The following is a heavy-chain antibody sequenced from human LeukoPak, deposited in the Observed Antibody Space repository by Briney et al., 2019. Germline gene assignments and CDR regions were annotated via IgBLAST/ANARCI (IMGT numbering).Heavy chain of an antibody. CDR2: IYHSEST. Sequence: SETLSLTCAVSGDSISSSNWWSWVRQPPGKGLEWIGEIYHSESTNYNPSLKSRVTISVDKSKNQFSLKLSSVTAADTAVYYCARVSWPGNWFDPWGQGTLVTVSS. D-gene: IGHD5-12*01. J-gene: IGHJ5*02. V-gene: IGHV4-4*02. CDR3: ARVSWPGNWFDP. CDR1: GDSISSSNW.